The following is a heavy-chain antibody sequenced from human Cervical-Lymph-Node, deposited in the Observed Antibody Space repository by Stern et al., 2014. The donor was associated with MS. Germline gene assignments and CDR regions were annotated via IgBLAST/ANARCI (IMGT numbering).Heavy chain of an antibody. Sequence: EMQLVESGGGVVRPGGSLRLSCAASGFIFDDYGMRWVRHVPGTGSEWVSAIHYNGGSTDYAASVKGRFTISRDNAKKSLYLRMNSLRVEDTAVYHCARAFCTGGVCYSFPFYGMDVWGQGTTVTVSS. CDR2: IHYNGGST. CDR3: ARAFCTGGVCYSFPFYGMDV. D-gene: IGHD2-8*02. V-gene: IGHV3-20*01. J-gene: IGHJ6*02. CDR1: GFIFDDYG.